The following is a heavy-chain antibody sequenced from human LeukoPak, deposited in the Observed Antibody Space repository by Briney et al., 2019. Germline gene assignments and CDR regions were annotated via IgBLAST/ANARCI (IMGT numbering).Heavy chain of an antibody. D-gene: IGHD4-17*01. V-gene: IGHV1-46*01. CDR1: GYIFTNYF. Sequence: ASVKVSCKASGYIFTNYFIHWVRQAPGQGPEWMGIINPSGGSTRFAQKFQGRVSMTRDTSTSTVYMELSSLRSEDTAVYYCARGYGDYEGFDYWGRGTLVTVSS. CDR3: ARGYGDYEGFDY. J-gene: IGHJ4*02. CDR2: INPSGGST.